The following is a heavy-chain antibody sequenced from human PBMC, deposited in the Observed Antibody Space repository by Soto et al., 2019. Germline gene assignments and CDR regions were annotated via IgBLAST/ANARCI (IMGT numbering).Heavy chain of an antibody. CDR1: GFTFSGSS. V-gene: IGHV3-73*01. Sequence: GGSLRLSCAASGFTFSGSSMHWVRQASGKGLEWVGRIRGKTDTYATAYAAPVRGRFTISRDDSKNTAYLQMDSLKTEDTAVYFCTKRIGAYAMDVWGQGTTVTVSS. CDR2: IRGKTDTYAT. J-gene: IGHJ6*02. D-gene: IGHD6-13*01. CDR3: TKRIGAYAMDV.